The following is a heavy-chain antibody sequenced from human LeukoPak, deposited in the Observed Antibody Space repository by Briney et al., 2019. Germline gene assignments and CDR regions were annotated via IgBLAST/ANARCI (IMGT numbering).Heavy chain of an antibody. D-gene: IGHD2-2*01. J-gene: IGHJ4*02. CDR3: ARKYCSATSCLFDN. CDR2: ISSSGTTI. V-gene: IGHV3-48*03. CDR1: GFTFSSYE. Sequence: GGSLRLSCAASGFTFSSYEMNWVRQAPGKGLPWVSDISSSGTTIYYADSVKGRFTISRDNAKNSLYLQMNSLRAEDTAVYYCARKYCSATSCLFDNWGQGTLVTVSS.